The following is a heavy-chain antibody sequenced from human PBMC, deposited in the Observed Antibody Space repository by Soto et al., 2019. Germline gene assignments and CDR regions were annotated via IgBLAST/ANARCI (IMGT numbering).Heavy chain of an antibody. V-gene: IGHV3-21*01. CDR1: GFTFSSYS. D-gene: IGHD3-22*01. CDR3: ARDFLTSSGYYFWPEGGGAFDI. Sequence: GGSLRLSCAASGFTFSSYSMNWVRQAPGKGLEWVSSISSSSSYIYYADSVKGRFTISRDNAKNSLYLQMNSLRAEDTAVYYCARDFLTSSGYYFWPEGGGAFDIWGQGTMVTVSS. J-gene: IGHJ3*02. CDR2: ISSSSSYI.